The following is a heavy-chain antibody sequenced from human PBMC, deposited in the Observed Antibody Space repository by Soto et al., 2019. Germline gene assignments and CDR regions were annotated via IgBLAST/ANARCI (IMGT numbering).Heavy chain of an antibody. V-gene: IGHV4-34*01. D-gene: IGHD3-9*01. CDR2: INDRGSI. CDR1: GGFFSGYY. Sequence: QVQLQQWGAGPLRPLETLFLTCGVSGGFFSGYYWAWIRQSPGKGLEWIGEINDRGSINYNPSLKSRVSISVDTSKNHYSLNLRSVTAADTAVYYCARESHDILTGPPWVWYFDLWGRGTLVTVSS. J-gene: IGHJ2*01. CDR3: ARESHDILTGPPWVWYFDL.